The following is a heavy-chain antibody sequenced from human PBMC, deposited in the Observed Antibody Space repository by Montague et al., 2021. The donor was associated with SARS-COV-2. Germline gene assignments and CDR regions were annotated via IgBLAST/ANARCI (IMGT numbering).Heavy chain of an antibody. CDR1: GFTFSNSA. Sequence: SLRLSCAASGFTFSNSAMNWVRQAPGKGLEWVSGSSGSDGGTHYADSVKGRFTISRDNSKNVLYLQMNSLRAEDTALHYCAKDSYYYGLGYGMDVRGQGTTVTVSS. D-gene: IGHD3-10*01. V-gene: IGHV3-23*01. CDR3: AKDSYYYGLGYGMDV. CDR2: SSGSDGGT. J-gene: IGHJ6*02.